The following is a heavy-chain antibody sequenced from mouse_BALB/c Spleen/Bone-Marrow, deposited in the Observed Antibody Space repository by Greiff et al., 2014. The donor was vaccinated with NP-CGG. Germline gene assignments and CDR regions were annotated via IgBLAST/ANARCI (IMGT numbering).Heavy chain of an antibody. CDR2: ISPSNGRS. J-gene: IGHJ4*01. Sequence: VKLMESRAELVKPGASVKLSCKASGYSFTSYWMHWVKQRPGQGLEWIGEISPSNGRSNYNEKFKSKATLTVDKSSSTAYMQLSGLTFEDSAVYYCTRSELRRGGYALDYWGLGTSVTVSS. D-gene: IGHD2-12*01. V-gene: IGHV1S81*02. CDR3: TRSELRRGGYALDY. CDR1: GYSFTSYW.